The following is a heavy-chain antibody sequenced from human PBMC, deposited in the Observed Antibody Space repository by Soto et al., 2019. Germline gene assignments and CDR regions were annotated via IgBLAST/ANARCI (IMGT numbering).Heavy chain of an antibody. CDR1: GYTFSNFG. Sequence: QVQLVQSGTEVKKPGASVKVSCKASGYTFSNFGLSWVRQAPGQGLEWMGWISPSNGQTIYAQNFHGIVTMTTDTSTATAHMELRRLISDDTAVYYCARVIMIFGVANLGSYFEYWGQVTRVTVSA. V-gene: IGHV1-18*01. CDR2: ISPSNGQT. D-gene: IGHD3-3*01. J-gene: IGHJ4*02. CDR3: ARVIMIFGVANLGSYFEY.